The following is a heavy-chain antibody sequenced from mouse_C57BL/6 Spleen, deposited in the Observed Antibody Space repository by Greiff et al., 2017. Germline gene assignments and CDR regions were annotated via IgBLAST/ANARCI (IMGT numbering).Heavy chain of an antibody. D-gene: IGHD2-3*01. CDR1: GYTFTSYD. Sequence: VQLQQSGPELVKPGASVKLSCKASGYTFTSYDINWVKQRPGQGLEWIGWIYPRDGSTKYNEKFKGKATLTVDTSSSTAYMELHSLTSEDSAVYFCARSPDGYYVDYAMDYWGQGTSVTVSS. J-gene: IGHJ4*01. V-gene: IGHV1-85*01. CDR3: ARSPDGYYVDYAMDY. CDR2: IYPRDGST.